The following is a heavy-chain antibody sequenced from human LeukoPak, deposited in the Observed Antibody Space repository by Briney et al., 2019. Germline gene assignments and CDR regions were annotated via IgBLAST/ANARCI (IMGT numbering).Heavy chain of an antibody. CDR1: GFTSSTYG. J-gene: IGHJ4*02. Sequence: GRALKLSCVASGFTSSTYGMSWVRPAPGKGLAGVAFISDDGSNEYYANTRKSQFTISVYDSKNTLYLQMNSLRAEDTAVYYCAKGDAVVYGSGSLGWGPDFDCWCQGTLVTVSS. CDR3: AKGDAVVYGSGSLGWGPDFDC. V-gene: IGHV3-30*18. CDR2: ISDDGSNE. D-gene: IGHD3-10*01.